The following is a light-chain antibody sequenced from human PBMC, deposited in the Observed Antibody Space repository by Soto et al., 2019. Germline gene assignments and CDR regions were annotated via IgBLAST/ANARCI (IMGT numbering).Light chain of an antibody. Sequence: DIQMTQSPSSLSASVGDRVTITCRASQGITNDLAWFQQKPGKAPKSLIYEISTLQSGVPSRFIASGFATDFSRTFGSLRPEDLATYYCQYYHNYPSTFGQGTRL. V-gene: IGKV1-16*01. J-gene: IGKJ5*01. CDR3: QYYHNYPST. CDR2: EIS. CDR1: QGITND.